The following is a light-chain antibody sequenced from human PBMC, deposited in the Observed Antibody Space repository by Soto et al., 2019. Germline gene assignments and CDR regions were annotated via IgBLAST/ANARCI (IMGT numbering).Light chain of an antibody. V-gene: IGKV1-39*01. CDR3: QQSYSNPWT. Sequence: DIQMTQSPSSLSASVGDRVTITCRASQPIDNYLNWYQQKPGKAPKLLIYGASSLQSGVPSRFRGSRSGTDFTLTIGSLQPEDSATYYCQQSYSNPWTFGQGTKVEIK. CDR2: GAS. J-gene: IGKJ1*01. CDR1: QPIDNY.